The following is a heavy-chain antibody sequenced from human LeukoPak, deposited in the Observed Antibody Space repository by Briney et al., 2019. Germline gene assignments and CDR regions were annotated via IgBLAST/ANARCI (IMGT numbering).Heavy chain of an antibody. V-gene: IGHV4-59*01. CDR1: GGSISSYY. CDR2: IYYSGST. CDR3: ARVRGYYDILTGANWFDP. J-gene: IGHJ5*02. Sequence: PSEALSLTCTVSGGSISSYYWSWIRQPPGKGLEWIGYIYYSGSTNYNPSLKSRVTISVDTSKNQFSLKLSSVTAADTAVYYCARVRGYYDILTGANWFDPWGQGTLVTVSS. D-gene: IGHD3-9*01.